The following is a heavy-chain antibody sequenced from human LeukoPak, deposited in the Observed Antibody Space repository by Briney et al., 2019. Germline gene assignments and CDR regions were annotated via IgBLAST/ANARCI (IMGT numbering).Heavy chain of an antibody. CDR3: ARAGLDCSSTSCYTFMDY. CDR1: GDSVSSNSAA. V-gene: IGHV6-1*01. D-gene: IGHD2-2*02. Sequence: SQTLSLTCAISGDSVSSNSAAWNWIRQPPSKCLEWLGRTYYRSKWYNDYAVSVKSRITINPDTSKNQFSLQLNSVTPEDTAVYYCARAGLDCSSTSCYTFMDYWGQGTLVTVSS. J-gene: IGHJ4*02. CDR2: TYYRSKWYN.